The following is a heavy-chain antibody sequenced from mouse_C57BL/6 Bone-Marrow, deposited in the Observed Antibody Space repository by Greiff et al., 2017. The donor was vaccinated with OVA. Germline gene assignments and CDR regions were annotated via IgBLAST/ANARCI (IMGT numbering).Heavy chain of an antibody. CDR1: GYTFTSYW. D-gene: IGHD2-4*01. J-gene: IGHJ3*01. V-gene: IGHV1-59*01. Sequence: VQLQQPGAELVRPGTSVKLSCKASGYTFTSYWMHWVKQRPGQGLEWIGVIDPSDSYTNYNQKFKGKATLTVDTSSSTAYMQLSSLTSEDSAVYYCAREGLRGYWGQGTLVTVSA. CDR2: IDPSDSYT. CDR3: AREGLRGY.